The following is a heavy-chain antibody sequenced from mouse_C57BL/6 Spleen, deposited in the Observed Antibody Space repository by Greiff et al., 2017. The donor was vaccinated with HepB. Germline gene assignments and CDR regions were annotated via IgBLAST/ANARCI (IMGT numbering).Heavy chain of an antibody. CDR2: IYPGDGDT. Sequence: QVQLQQSGPELVKPGASVKISCKASGYAFSSSWMNWVKQRPGKGLEWIGRIYPGDGDTNYNGKFKGKATLTADKSSSTAYMQLSSLTSEDSAVYCCAREGGRGGMDYWGQGTSVTVSS. CDR3: AREGGRGGMDY. D-gene: IGHD3-3*01. CDR1: GYAFSSSW. J-gene: IGHJ4*01. V-gene: IGHV1-82*01.